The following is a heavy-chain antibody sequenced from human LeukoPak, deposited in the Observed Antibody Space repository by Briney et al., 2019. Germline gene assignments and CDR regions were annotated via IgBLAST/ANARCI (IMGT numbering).Heavy chain of an antibody. CDR2: ITRDGSST. CDR3: AKSRRDF. Sequence: GGSLRLSCVASGFAFSDSRMHWVRQAPGKGLEWVSRITRDGSSTAYADSVKGRFTVSRDNARTTLYLQMNSLRVEDTAVYFCAKSRRDFWGQGTLVTVSS. CDR1: GFAFSDSR. V-gene: IGHV3-74*01. J-gene: IGHJ4*02.